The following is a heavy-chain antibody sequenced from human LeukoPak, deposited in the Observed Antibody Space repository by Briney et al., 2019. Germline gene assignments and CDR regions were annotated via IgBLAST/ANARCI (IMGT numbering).Heavy chain of an antibody. CDR2: INPSGGST. V-gene: IGHV1-46*01. D-gene: IGHD5-18*01. CDR1: GYTFTSYY. Sequence: ASVKVSCKASGYTFTSYYMHWVRQAPGQGLEWMGIINPSGGSTSYAQEFQGRVTMTRDTSTSTVYMELSSLRSEDTAVYYCARASGYSYGLVYYYYYYGMDVWGQGTTVTVSS. J-gene: IGHJ6*02. CDR3: ARASGYSYGLVYYYYYYGMDV.